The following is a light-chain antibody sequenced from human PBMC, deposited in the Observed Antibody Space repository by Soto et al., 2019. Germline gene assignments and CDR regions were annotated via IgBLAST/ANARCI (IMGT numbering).Light chain of an antibody. CDR3: QQRYNWPPIT. V-gene: IGKV1-8*01. CDR1: QGISSY. CDR2: AAS. J-gene: IGKJ5*01. Sequence: IQMTQSPSTLSASTGDRVTITCRASQGISSYLAWYQQKPGKAPKLLIYAASTLQSGVPSRFSGSGSGADFTLTISSLEPEDSAVYYCQQRYNWPPITSGQGTRLE.